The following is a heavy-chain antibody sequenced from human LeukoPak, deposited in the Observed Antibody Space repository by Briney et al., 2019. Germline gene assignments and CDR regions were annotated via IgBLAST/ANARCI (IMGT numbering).Heavy chain of an antibody. V-gene: IGHV4-61*02. CDR1: GGSISSGSYY. CDR3: ARGLSSGTWYDWFDP. J-gene: IGHJ5*02. Sequence: PSETLSLTCTVSGGSISSGSYYWTWMRQPAGKGLEWIGRIYTSGTTNYNPSIKSRVTISVDTSKNQFSLKLTSVTAADTAVYYCARGLSSGTWYDWFDPWGQGTLVTVSS. D-gene: IGHD6-13*01. CDR2: IYTSGTT.